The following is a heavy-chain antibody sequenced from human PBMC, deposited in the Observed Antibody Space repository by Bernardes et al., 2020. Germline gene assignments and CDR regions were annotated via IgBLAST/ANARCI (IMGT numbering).Heavy chain of an antibody. CDR3: ARGPRTRRPYSSGWFTDDAFDI. J-gene: IGHJ3*02. CDR1: GGSFSGSY. CDR2: INHSGST. V-gene: IGHV4-34*01. D-gene: IGHD6-19*01. Sequence: SETLSLTCAVYGGSFSGSYWSWIRQPPGKGLEWIGEINHSGSTNYNPSLKSRVTISVDTSKNQFSLKLSSVTAADTAVYYCARGPRTRRPYSSGWFTDDAFDIWGQGTMVTVSS.